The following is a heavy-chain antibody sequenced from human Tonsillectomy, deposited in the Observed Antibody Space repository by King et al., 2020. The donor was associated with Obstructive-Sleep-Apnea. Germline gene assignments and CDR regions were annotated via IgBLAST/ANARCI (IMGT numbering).Heavy chain of an antibody. Sequence: VQLVQSGAEVKKRGASVKVACKAPGYTFTSEDINWVRQATGQGLEWMGWMNPNSGNTGYAQKIQVRVTMTRNTSISKAYMELSSLRSEDTAVYYCARGMVRGAAFDPWGQGTLVTVSS. CDR3: ARGMVRGAAFDP. CDR2: MNPNSGNT. CDR1: GYTFTSED. J-gene: IGHJ5*02. V-gene: IGHV1-8*01. D-gene: IGHD3-10*01.